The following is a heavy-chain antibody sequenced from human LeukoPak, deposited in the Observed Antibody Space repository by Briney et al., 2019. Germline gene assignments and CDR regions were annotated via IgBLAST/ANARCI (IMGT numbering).Heavy chain of an antibody. CDR3: AEDRDYYDSSGLFDY. CDR1: GFTFSSYG. D-gene: IGHD3-22*01. V-gene: IGHV3-30*18. J-gene: IGHJ4*02. CDR2: ISYDGSNK. Sequence: GGSLRLSCAASGFTFSSYGMHWVRQAPGKGLEWVAVISYDGSNKYYADSVKGRFTISRDNSKNTLYLQMNSLRAEDTAVYYCAEDRDYYDSSGLFDYWGQGTLVTVSS.